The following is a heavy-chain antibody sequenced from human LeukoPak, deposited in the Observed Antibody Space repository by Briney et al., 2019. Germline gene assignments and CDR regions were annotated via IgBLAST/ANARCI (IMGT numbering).Heavy chain of an antibody. CDR2: ISAYNGDT. J-gene: IGHJ4*02. Sequence: GASVQVSCKTSGYIFAHNGISWVRQAPGQGPEWMGWISAYNGDTNYAQNFQGRVTMTRDTSTSTVYMELRSLRSDDTAVYYCARARIYYGGKDLYYFDYWGQGTLVTVSS. V-gene: IGHV1-18*01. CDR1: GYIFAHNG. CDR3: ARARIYYGGKDLYYFDY. D-gene: IGHD4-23*01.